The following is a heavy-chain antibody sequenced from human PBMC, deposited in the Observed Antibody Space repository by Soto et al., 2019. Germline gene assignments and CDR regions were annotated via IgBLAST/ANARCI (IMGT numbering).Heavy chain of an antibody. CDR1: GYIFTSYY. CDR2: INPSGGRT. Sequence: ASVKVSCKASGYIFTSYYMHWLLQAPVQVLEWMGIINPSGGRTSYAQKFQGRVTMTRDTSTSTVYMELSSLRSEDTAVYYCARSGGDCCSPWSAEYFQHWGQGTLVTVSS. D-gene: IGHD2-21*02. J-gene: IGHJ1*01. V-gene: IGHV1-46*01. CDR3: ARSGGDCCSPWSAEYFQH.